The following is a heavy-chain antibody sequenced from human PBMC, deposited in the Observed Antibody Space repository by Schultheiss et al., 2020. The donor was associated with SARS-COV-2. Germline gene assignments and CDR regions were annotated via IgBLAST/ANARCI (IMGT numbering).Heavy chain of an antibody. CDR2: IYYSGST. D-gene: IGHD3-10*01. CDR1: GGSFSGYS. CDR3: ARSYYGSGSHLDY. Sequence: SETLSLTCAVYGGSFSGYSWSWIRQPPGKGLEWIGYIYYSGSTNYNPSLKSRVTISVDTSKNQFSLKLSSVTAADTAVYYCARSYYGSGSHLDYWGQGTLVTVSS. V-gene: IGHV4-59*01. J-gene: IGHJ4*02.